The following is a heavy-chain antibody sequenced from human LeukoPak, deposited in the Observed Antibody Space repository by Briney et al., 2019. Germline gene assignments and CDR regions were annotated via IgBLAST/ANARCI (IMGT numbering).Heavy chain of an antibody. CDR3: ARDKRHSYGRYFDP. D-gene: IGHD5-18*01. J-gene: IGHJ4*02. Sequence: SETLSLTCSVPGDSISTYHWNWIRKPPGKGLEWIGYMQSNGNSKYNPSLKNRVNILIDLSKNQLVLNLRSVTAADTAVYYCARDKRHSYGRYFDPWGQGMLVTVSS. V-gene: IGHV4-59*01. CDR1: GDSISTYH. CDR2: MQSNGNS.